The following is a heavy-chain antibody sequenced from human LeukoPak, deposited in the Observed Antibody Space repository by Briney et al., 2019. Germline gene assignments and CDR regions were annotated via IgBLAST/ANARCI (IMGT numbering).Heavy chain of an antibody. CDR2: ISGSGGST. D-gene: IGHD6-6*01. Sequence: PGGSLRLSCAASGLTFSNYAMSWVRQAPGKGLEWVSAISGSGGSTYYADSVKGRFTISRDNSKKTLYLQMNSLRAEDTAVYYCAKDQHQIVRRWGWFDPWGQGTLVSV. V-gene: IGHV3-23*01. CDR3: AKDQHQIVRRWGWFDP. CDR1: GLTFSNYA. J-gene: IGHJ5*02.